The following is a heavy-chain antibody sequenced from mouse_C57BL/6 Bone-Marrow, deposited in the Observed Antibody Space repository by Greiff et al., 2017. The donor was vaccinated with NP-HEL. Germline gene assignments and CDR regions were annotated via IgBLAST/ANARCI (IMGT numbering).Heavy chain of an antibody. J-gene: IGHJ2*01. CDR3: AREGDSHFDY. D-gene: IGHD2-13*01. Sequence: QVHVKQSGAELARPGASVKMSCKASGYTFTSYTMHWVKQRPGQGLEWIGYINPSSGYTKYNQKFKDKATLTADKSSSTAYMQLSSLTSEDSAVYYCAREGDSHFDYWGQGTTLTVSS. CDR1: GYTFTSYT. V-gene: IGHV1-4*01. CDR2: INPSSGYT.